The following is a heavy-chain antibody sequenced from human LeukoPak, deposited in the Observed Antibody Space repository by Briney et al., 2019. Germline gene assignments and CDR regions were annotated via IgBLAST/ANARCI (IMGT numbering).Heavy chain of an antibody. CDR2: IKQDGSEK. CDR1: GFTFSTYW. D-gene: IGHD7-27*01. CDR3: ARHNPLWGY. Sequence: GGSLRLSCAASGFTFSTYWMSWVRQAPGKGLEWVANIKQDGSEKYYVDSVKGRFTISSDNAKNSLYLQMDSLRAEDTALYYCARHNPLWGYLGQGTLVTVSS. V-gene: IGHV3-7*04. J-gene: IGHJ4*02.